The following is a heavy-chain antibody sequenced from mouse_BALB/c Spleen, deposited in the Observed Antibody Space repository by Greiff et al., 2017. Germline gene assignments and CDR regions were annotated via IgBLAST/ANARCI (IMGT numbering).Heavy chain of an antibody. CDR3: ARGFTTGYFDY. CDR1: GFTFSDYY. V-gene: IGHV5-4*02. CDR2: ISDGGSYT. Sequence: EVKLVESGGGLVKPGGSLKLSCAASGFTFSDYYMYWVRQTPEKGLEWVATISDGGSYTYYPDSVKGRFTISRDNAKNNLYLQMSSLKSEDTAMYYCARGFTTGYFDYWGQGTTLTVSS. J-gene: IGHJ2*01. D-gene: IGHD1-1*01.